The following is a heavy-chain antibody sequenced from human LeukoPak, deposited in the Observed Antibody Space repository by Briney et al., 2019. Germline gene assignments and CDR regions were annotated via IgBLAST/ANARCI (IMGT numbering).Heavy chain of an antibody. V-gene: IGHV1-2*02. J-gene: IGHJ5*02. CDR2: INPNSGGT. CDR1: GYTFTGYY. D-gene: IGHD2-15*01. CDR3: ACSGGTSGNWFDP. Sequence: ASVKVSCKASGYTFTGYYIHWVRQAPGQGLEWMGWINPNSGGTNSAQQFQGRVTLTRDTSISTAYMELSRLRSDDTAVYYCACSGGTSGNWFDPWGQGTLVTVSS.